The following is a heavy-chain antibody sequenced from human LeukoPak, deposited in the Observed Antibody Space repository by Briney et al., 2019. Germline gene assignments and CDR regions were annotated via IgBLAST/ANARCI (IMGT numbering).Heavy chain of an antibody. D-gene: IGHD3-10*01. V-gene: IGHV3-11*01. CDR2: ISGSGYAI. Sequence: GGSLRLSCTASGFTFSDSHMSWIRQAPGKGLEWVSHISGSGYAIHHPGSVKGRFTISRDNSKNTLYLQMNSLRAEDTAVYYCAKLDGPPRITMVRGVTGTDYWGQGTLVTVSS. CDR3: AKLDGPPRITMVRGVTGTDY. CDR1: GFTFSDSH. J-gene: IGHJ4*02.